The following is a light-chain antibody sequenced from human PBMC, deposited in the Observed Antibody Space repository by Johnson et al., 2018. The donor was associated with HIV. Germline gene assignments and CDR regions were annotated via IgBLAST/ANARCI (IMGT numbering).Light chain of an antibody. CDR3: GTWDSSLSAGIYV. V-gene: IGLV1-51*01. CDR1: SSNIGNND. Sequence: QSVLTQPPSVSAAPGQKVTISCSGSSSNIGNNDVSWYQQLPGTAPKLLIYDNNKRPSGIPDRFSGSKSGTSATLGITGLQTGDEADYYCGTWDSSLSAGIYVFGTGTKVTVL. CDR2: DNN. J-gene: IGLJ1*01.